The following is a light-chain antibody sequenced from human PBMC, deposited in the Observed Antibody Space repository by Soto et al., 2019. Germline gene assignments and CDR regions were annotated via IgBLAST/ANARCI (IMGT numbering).Light chain of an antibody. J-gene: IGKJ4*01. CDR1: QDSSSW. CDR3: QQGHRFPLT. V-gene: IGKV1-12*01. Sequence: DIQMTQSPSSVSASVGDRVTITCRASQDSSSWLAWYQQKPGKAPKLLIYAASTLQGGVPSRFSGSGSGTDFTLTISNLQPEDFATYYGQQGHRFPLTFGGGTKVEIK. CDR2: AAS.